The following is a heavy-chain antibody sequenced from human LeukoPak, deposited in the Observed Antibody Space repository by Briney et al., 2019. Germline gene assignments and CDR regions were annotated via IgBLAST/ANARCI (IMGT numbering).Heavy chain of an antibody. CDR3: AAKQTVTNDY. CDR2: VYHGGNT. Sequence: SETLSLTCTVSGYSISSGYYWGWIRQPPGKGLEWIGNVYHGGNTYYNPSLKSRVTISVDTSKNQFSLKLTSVTAADTAVYYCAAKQTVTNDYWGQGTLVTVSS. CDR1: GYSISSGYY. V-gene: IGHV4-38-2*02. J-gene: IGHJ4*02. D-gene: IGHD4-17*01.